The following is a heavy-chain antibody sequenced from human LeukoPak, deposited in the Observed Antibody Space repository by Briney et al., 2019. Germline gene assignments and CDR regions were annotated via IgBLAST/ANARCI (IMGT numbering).Heavy chain of an antibody. CDR2: IHPSGIT. J-gene: IGHJ4*02. D-gene: IGHD2-2*01. V-gene: IGHV4-34*01. CDR1: DGSSGYY. Sequence: SETLSLTCAVYDGSSGYYWSWIRQPPGKGLEWIGEIHPSGITSFNPSLKSRASISADTSKNQFSLKLTSVTAADTALYYCSRGRDQSKTGDYWGQGILVTVSS. CDR3: SRGRDQSKTGDY.